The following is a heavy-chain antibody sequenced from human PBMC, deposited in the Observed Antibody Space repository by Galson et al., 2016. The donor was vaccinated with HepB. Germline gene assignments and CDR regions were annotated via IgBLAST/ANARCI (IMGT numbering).Heavy chain of an antibody. V-gene: IGHV1-2*04. CDR2: INPNSGDT. J-gene: IGHJ6*02. Sequence: SVKVSCKASGYTFTDYHIHWVRQAPGQGLEWMGWINPNSGDTNYAQKFQGWVTLTRDTSITTGYMELSRLTSDDTATYYCARDRVGATVSTYYYYYYGLQVWGQGNPGHRLL. D-gene: IGHD2/OR15-2a*01. CDR1: GYTFTDYH. CDR3: ARDRVGATVSTYYYYYYGLQV.